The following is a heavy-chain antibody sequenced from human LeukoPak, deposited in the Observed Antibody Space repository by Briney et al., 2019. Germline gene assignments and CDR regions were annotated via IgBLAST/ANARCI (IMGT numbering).Heavy chain of an antibody. CDR3: ARVTTMSPMATFDI. D-gene: IGHD3-10*02. Sequence: SVKVSCKASGGTFSSYAISWVRQAPGQGLEWMGGIIPIFGTANYAQKFQGRVTITADKSTSTAYMELSSLRSEDTAVYYCARVTTMSPMATFDIWGQGTMVTVSS. J-gene: IGHJ3*02. CDR2: IIPIFGTA. CDR1: GGTFSSYA. V-gene: IGHV1-69*06.